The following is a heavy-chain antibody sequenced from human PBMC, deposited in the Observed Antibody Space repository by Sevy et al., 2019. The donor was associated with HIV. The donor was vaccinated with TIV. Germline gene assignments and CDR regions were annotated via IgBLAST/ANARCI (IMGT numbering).Heavy chain of an antibody. CDR1: GFSLSDHA. Sequence: GGSLRLPCAASGFSLSDHAVSWVRQTPGKGLEWLAVISYNGRNQYYADSVKGRFTISKDDSKNTLYLQLNSLRAEDTAVYYFAGFVGYCSGGRCSIIDFWGQGTLVTVSS. V-gene: IGHV3-30*04. CDR3: AGFVGYCSGGRCSIIDF. D-gene: IGHD2-15*01. J-gene: IGHJ4*02. CDR2: ISYNGRNQ.